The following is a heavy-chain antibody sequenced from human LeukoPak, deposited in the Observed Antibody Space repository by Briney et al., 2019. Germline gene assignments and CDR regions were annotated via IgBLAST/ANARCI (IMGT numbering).Heavy chain of an antibody. Sequence: SETLSLTCAVYGGSFSGYYWSWIRQPPGKGLEWIGEINHSGSTNYNPSLKSRVTISVDTSKNQFSLKLSSVTAADTAVYYCARDEGSGYDFSYWGQGTLVTVSS. D-gene: IGHD5-12*01. CDR1: GGSFSGYY. CDR3: ARDEGSGYDFSY. J-gene: IGHJ4*02. V-gene: IGHV4-34*01. CDR2: INHSGST.